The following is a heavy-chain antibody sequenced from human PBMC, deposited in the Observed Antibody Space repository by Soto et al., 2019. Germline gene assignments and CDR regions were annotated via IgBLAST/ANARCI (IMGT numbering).Heavy chain of an antibody. J-gene: IGHJ5*02. V-gene: IGHV4-61*01. Sequence: SETLSLTCTVSGGSVSSGNYYWSWIRQPPGKGLEWIGYMYHSGTTNYNPSLKSRVTMSIDTSKNQFSLKLKSVTAADTAVYYCARERLFSSGWYWFDPWGLGTLVTVSS. D-gene: IGHD6-19*01. CDR3: ARERLFSSGWYWFDP. CDR2: MYHSGTT. CDR1: GGSVSSGNYY.